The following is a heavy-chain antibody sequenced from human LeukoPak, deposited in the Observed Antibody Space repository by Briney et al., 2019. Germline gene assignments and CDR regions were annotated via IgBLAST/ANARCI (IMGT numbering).Heavy chain of an antibody. J-gene: IGHJ5*02. CDR2: VNPNSGNT. CDR3: ARGLGPRYCSSTSCYRRSRWFDP. V-gene: IGHV1-8*01. CDR1: GYTFTSYD. D-gene: IGHD2-2*01. Sequence: ASVKVSCKASGYTFTSYDINWVRQATGQGLEWMGWVNPNSGNTGYAQKFQGRVTMTRNTSISTAYMELSSLRSEDTAVYYCARGLGPRYCSSTSCYRRSRWFDPWGQGTLVTVSS.